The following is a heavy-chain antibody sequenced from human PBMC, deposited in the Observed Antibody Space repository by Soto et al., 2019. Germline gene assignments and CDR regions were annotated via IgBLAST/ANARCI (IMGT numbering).Heavy chain of an antibody. CDR3: AREGASGFGMDV. Sequence: SETLSLTCNVSGGSIRSNYWSWIRQPAGKALEWIGRIYTSGTTNYNPSLKSRATMLIDTSKNQFSLILSSVTTADTGVYYCAREGASGFGMDVWGQGTTVTVSS. CDR2: IYTSGTT. V-gene: IGHV4-4*07. J-gene: IGHJ6*02. D-gene: IGHD1-26*01. CDR1: GGSIRSNY.